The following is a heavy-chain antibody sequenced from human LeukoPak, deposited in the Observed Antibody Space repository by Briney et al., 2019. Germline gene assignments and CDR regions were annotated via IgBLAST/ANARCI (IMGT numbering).Heavy chain of an antibody. CDR2: IIPIFGTA. V-gene: IGHV1-69*05. CDR1: GGTFSSYA. Sequence: SVKVSCKASGGTFSSYAISWVRQAPGQGLEWMGGIIPIFGTANYAQKFQGRVTITTDESTSTAYMELSSLRSEDTAVYYCARDSVLVLGEGYWGQGTLVTVSS. D-gene: IGHD6-6*01. J-gene: IGHJ4*02. CDR3: ARDSVLVLGEGY.